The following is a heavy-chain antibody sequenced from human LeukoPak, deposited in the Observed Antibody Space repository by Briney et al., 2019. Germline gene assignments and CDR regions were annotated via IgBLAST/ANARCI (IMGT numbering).Heavy chain of an antibody. V-gene: IGHV3-9*01. J-gene: IGHJ6*02. Sequence: GGSPRLSCAASGFTFDDYAMHWVRQAPGEGLGWVSGISWNSGSIGYADSVKGRFTISRDNAKNSLYLQMNSLRAEDTALYYCAKDIKGSSWEYFYGMDVWGQGTTVTVSS. CDR3: AKDIKGSSWEYFYGMDV. CDR1: GFTFDDYA. D-gene: IGHD6-13*01. CDR2: ISWNSGSI.